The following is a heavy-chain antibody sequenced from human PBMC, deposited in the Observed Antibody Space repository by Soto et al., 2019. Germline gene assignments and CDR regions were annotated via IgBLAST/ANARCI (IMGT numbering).Heavy chain of an antibody. CDR1: GYTFTSYG. CDR3: ARVKKVFWSGSWFDP. Sequence: ASVKVSCKASGYTFTSYGISWVRQVPGQGLEWMGWISAYNGNTNYAQKLRGRVTMTTDTSTSTAYMELRSLRSDDTAVYYCARVKKVFWSGSWFDPWGQGTLVTVSS. D-gene: IGHD3-3*01. J-gene: IGHJ5*02. V-gene: IGHV1-18*04. CDR2: ISAYNGNT.